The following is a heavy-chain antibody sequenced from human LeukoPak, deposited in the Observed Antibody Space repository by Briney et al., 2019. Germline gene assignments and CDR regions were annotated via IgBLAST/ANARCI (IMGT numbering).Heavy chain of an antibody. Sequence: GASVKVSCKVSGYTLTELSMHWVRQAPGKGLEWMGGFDPEDGETIYAQKFQGRVTMTEDTSTDTAYMELSSLRSEDTAVYYCATGPQLWRQDGWFDPWGQGTLVTVFS. D-gene: IGHD5-24*01. V-gene: IGHV1-24*01. J-gene: IGHJ5*02. CDR3: ATGPQLWRQDGWFDP. CDR2: FDPEDGET. CDR1: GYTLTELS.